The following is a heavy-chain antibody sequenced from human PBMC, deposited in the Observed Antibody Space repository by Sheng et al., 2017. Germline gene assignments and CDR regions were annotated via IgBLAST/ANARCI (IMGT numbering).Heavy chain of an antibody. V-gene: IGHV3-48*03. D-gene: IGHD3-10*01. CDR3: AREFSGYYGVDV. CDR2: ISSGGRII. J-gene: IGHJ6*02. CDR1: GFTFSSYE. Sequence: EVQLVESGGGLVQPGGSLRLSCAASGFTFSSYEMNWVRQAPGKGLEWVSYISSGGRIIHYADSVKGRLSISRDNAKNSLYLQMSSLRAEDTAVYYCAREFSGYYGVDVWGQGTTVTVSS.